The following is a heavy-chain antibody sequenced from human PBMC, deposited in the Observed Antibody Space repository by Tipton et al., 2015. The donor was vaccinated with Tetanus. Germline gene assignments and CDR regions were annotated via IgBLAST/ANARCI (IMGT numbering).Heavy chain of an antibody. CDR3: ARDQARGARGWNYFGY. D-gene: IGHD1-26*01. CDR1: GGSISSGGYY. CDR2: IYNSGST. J-gene: IGHJ4*02. Sequence: TLSLTCTVSGGSISSGGYYWSWIRQHPGKGLEWIGEIYNSGSTYYNPSLKSRVTILVDTTKNQFSLKLKSVTAADTAVYYCARDQARGARGWNYFGYWGPGSLVTVSS. V-gene: IGHV4-31*03.